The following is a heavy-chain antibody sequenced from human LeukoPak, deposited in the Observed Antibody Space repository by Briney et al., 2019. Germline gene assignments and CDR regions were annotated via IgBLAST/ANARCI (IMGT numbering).Heavy chain of an antibody. J-gene: IGHJ4*02. CDR1: GGSVSSYY. CDR2: IHNSERT. Sequence: SETLSLTCSVSGGSVSSYYWSWIRQSPGKGLEWIGYIHNSERTNYNPSLKSRVTGFVDTSKNQVSLRLSSVTAADTAVYYCARHGTISSESYFDYWGQGALVTVSS. CDR3: ARHGTISSESYFDY. D-gene: IGHD1-14*01. V-gene: IGHV4-59*08.